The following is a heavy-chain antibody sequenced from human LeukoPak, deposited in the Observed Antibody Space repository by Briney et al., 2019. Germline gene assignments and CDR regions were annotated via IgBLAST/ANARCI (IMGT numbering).Heavy chain of an antibody. CDR3: ARDILGIAARSFDY. V-gene: IGHV3-48*03. CDR1: GFTFSSYE. J-gene: IGHJ4*02. D-gene: IGHD6-6*01. Sequence: GGSLRLSCAASGFTFSSYEMNWVRQAPGKGLEWVSYISSSVSTIYYADSVKGRFTISRDNAKNSLYLQMNSLRAEDTAVYYCARDILGIAARSFDYWGQGTLVTVSS. CDR2: ISSSVSTI.